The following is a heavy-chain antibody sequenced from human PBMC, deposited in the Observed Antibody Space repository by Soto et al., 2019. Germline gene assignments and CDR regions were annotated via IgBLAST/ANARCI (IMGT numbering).Heavy chain of an antibody. CDR3: GMDV. V-gene: IGHV3-74*01. J-gene: IGHJ6*02. CDR1: GFTFSNFW. CDR2: INSDGSST. Sequence: EVQLVESGGGLVQPGGSLRLSCAASGFTFSNFWMHWVRQAPGKGLVWVSRINSDGSSTNYADSVKGRFTISRDNAKNTLYMQMNSLRAEDTSVYFYGMDVWGQGTTVTVSS.